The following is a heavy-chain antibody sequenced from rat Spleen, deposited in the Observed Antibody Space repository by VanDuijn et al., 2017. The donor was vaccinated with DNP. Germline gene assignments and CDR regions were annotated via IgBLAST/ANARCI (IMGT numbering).Heavy chain of an antibody. Sequence: EVLLQESGPGLVKPSQSLSLTCSVTGLSITNNFKWTWIRKLPGNKLEWMGYVTNAGTTDYNPSLKSRIPLTTDTSKNQFFLQVNSMTPEDTATYYCAIQLGVFDYWGQGVPVTVSS. J-gene: IGHJ2*01. CDR2: VTNAGTT. D-gene: IGHD4-6*01. CDR3: AIQLGVFDY. CDR1: GLSITNNFK. V-gene: IGHV3-3*01.